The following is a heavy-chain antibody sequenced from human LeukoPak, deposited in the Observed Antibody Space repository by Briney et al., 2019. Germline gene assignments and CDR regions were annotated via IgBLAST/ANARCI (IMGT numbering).Heavy chain of an antibody. V-gene: IGHV3-74*01. CDR1: GFTFRRYW. Sequence: GGSLRLSCADSGFTFRRYWMHWVRQTPGKGLVWVSCISGDGSVTRYTDSVKGRFTISRDNTRNTLYLQMHSLRVEDMAVYYCATAGGETSRMGFDPWGQGSLVTVSS. D-gene: IGHD4-17*01. CDR3: ATAGGETSRMGFDP. CDR2: ISGDGSVT. J-gene: IGHJ5*02.